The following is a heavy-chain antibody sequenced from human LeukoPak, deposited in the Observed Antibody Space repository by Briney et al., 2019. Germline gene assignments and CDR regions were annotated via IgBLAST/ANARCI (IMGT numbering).Heavy chain of an antibody. V-gene: IGHV3-48*03. CDR3: ARDRAAADLDY. D-gene: IGHD6-13*01. CDR2: MSSNGDII. CDR1: GFTFSTYE. Sequence: GGSLRLSCAASGFTFSTYEMHWVRQVPGKGLEWVSYMSSNGDIIYYADSVRGRFTISRDNAKNSLYLQMNSLRAEDTAVYYCARDRAAADLDYWGQGTLVTVSS. J-gene: IGHJ4*02.